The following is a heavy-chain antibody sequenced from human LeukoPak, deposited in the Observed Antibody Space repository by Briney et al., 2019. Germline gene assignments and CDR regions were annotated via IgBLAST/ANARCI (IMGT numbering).Heavy chain of an antibody. CDR1: GFTFSSYE. V-gene: IGHV3-48*03. CDR3: ARGLRYCSGGSCWWFDP. CDR2: ISSSGSTI. Sequence: GGSLRLSCAASGFTFSSYEMNWVRQAPGKGLEGVSYISSSGSTIYYADSVKGRFTISRDNAKNSLYLQMNSLRAEDTAVYYCARGLRYCSGGSCWWFDPWGQGTLVTVSS. D-gene: IGHD2-15*01. J-gene: IGHJ5*02.